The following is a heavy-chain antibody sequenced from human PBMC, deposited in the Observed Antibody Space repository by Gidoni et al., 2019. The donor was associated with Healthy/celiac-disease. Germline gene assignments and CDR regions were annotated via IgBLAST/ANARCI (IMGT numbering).Heavy chain of an antibody. CDR3: TTDKFGVVNLYYYYGMDV. J-gene: IGHJ6*02. V-gene: IGHV3-15*07. D-gene: IGHD3-3*01. Sequence: EVQLVESGGGLVKPGGSLRLSCAASGFTFSNAWMNWVRQAPGKGLEWVGRIKSKTDGGTTDYAAPVKGRFTISRDDSKNTLYLQMNSLKTEDTAVYYCTTDKFGVVNLYYYYGMDVWGQGTTVTVSS. CDR2: IKSKTDGGTT. CDR1: GFTFSNAW.